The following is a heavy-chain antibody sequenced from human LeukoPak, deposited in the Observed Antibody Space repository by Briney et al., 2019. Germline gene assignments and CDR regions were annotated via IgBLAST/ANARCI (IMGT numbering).Heavy chain of an antibody. D-gene: IGHD4-17*01. CDR2: ISSSSSTI. J-gene: IGHJ4*02. Sequence: GGSLRLSCAASGFTFSSYSMNWVRQAPGKGLEWVSYISSSSSTIYYADSVKGRFTISRDNAKNSLYLQMNSLRAEDTAVYYCARDNGDSPFGHWGQGTLVTVSS. CDR3: ARDNGDSPFGH. V-gene: IGHV3-48*01. CDR1: GFTFSSYS.